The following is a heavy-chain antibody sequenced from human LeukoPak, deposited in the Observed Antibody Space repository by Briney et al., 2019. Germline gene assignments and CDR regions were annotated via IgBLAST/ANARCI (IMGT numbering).Heavy chain of an antibody. V-gene: IGHV4-61*02. CDR2: IYTSGST. CDR1: GGSISSGSYY. J-gene: IGHJ4*02. D-gene: IGHD3-10*01. Sequence: SETLSLTCTVSGGSISSGSYYWSWIRQPAGKGLEWIGRIYTSGSTNYNPSLKSRVTISVDTSKNQFSLKLSSVTAADTAVYYCARGRGELWFGEPPWGQGTLVTVSS. CDR3: ARGRGELWFGEPP.